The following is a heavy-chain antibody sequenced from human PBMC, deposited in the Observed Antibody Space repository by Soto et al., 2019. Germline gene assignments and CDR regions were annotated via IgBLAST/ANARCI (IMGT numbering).Heavy chain of an antibody. CDR3: ARDQIGITIFGVVTPYYYYYGMDV. V-gene: IGHV3-48*03. CDR2: ISSSGSTI. CDR1: GFTFSSYE. Sequence: GGSLRLSCAASGFTFSSYEMNWVRQAPGKGLEWVSYISSSGSTIYYADSVKGRFTISRDNAKNSLYLQMNSLRAEDTAVYYCARDQIGITIFGVVTPYYYYYGMDVWGQGTTVTVSS. J-gene: IGHJ6*02. D-gene: IGHD3-3*01.